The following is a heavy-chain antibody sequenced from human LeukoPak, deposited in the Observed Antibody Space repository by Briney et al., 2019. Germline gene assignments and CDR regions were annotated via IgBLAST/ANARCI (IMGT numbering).Heavy chain of an antibody. V-gene: IGHV4-38-2*01. D-gene: IGHD2-2*01. CDR1: GYSFTSGHY. CDR2: IYHTGSA. CDR3: ARYCTSTTCILRGFDY. Sequence: SETLSLTCSVSGYSFTSGHYWGWIRQPPGKGLEWIANIYHTGSAHYDPSLKSRVTISVDTSTNQFSLKLSSVTAADTAVYYCARYCTSTTCILRGFDYWGQGTLVTVSS. J-gene: IGHJ4*02.